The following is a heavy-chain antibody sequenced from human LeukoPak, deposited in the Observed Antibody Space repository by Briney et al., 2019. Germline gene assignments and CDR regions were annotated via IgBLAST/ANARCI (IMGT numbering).Heavy chain of an antibody. CDR2: MNPNSGNT. CDR1: GYTFTSYD. Sequence: ASVKVSCKASGYTFTSYDINWVRQATGQGLEWMGWMNPNSGNTGYAQKFHGRVTITRNTSISTAYMELSSLRSEDTAVYYCARCNYDSSGYYYEAYYYYYYYMDVWGKGTTVTVSS. CDR3: ARCNYDSSGYYYEAYYYYYYYMDV. J-gene: IGHJ6*03. D-gene: IGHD3-22*01. V-gene: IGHV1-8*03.